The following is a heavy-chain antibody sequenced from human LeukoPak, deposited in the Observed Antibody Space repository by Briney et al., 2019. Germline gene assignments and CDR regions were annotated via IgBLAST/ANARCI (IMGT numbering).Heavy chain of an antibody. CDR3: ARGGLGYDFWSGYYASYDY. Sequence: SETLSLTCTVSGGSISSYYWSWIRQPPGKGLEWIGYIYYSGSTNYNPSLKSRVTISVDTSKNQFSLKLSSVTAADTAVYYCARGGLGYDFWSGYYASYDYWGQGTLVTVSS. D-gene: IGHD3-3*01. CDR2: IYYSGST. CDR1: GGSISSYY. J-gene: IGHJ4*02. V-gene: IGHV4-59*01.